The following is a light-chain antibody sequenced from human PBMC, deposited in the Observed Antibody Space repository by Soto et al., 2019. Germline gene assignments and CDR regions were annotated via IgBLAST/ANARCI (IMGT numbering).Light chain of an antibody. J-gene: IGLJ1*01. V-gene: IGLV2-23*01. CDR2: DAT. CDR3: CSYEDGDTYV. CDR1: RSNVGTYNL. Sequence: QSALTQPASVSGSPGQSITISCTGTRSNVGTYNLVSWFQQLPGKAPKLIIYDATERPSGISFRFSGSKSGNTASLTISGLQAEDEADYYCCSYEDGDTYVFGTGTKLTVL.